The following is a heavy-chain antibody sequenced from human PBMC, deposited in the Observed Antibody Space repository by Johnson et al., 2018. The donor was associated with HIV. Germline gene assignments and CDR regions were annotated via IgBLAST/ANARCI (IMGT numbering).Heavy chain of an antibody. Sequence: VQLVESGGGLVQPGRSLRLSCAASGFTFDDYVMHWVRQAPGKGLEWVSGISWNSGSIGYADSVKGRFTISRDSAKNSLYLQMKSLRPEDTAVYYCAREGPSERAGFDIWGQGTMVTVSS. CDR1: GFTFDDYV. V-gene: IGHV3-9*01. CDR2: ISWNSGSI. J-gene: IGHJ3*02. CDR3: AREGPSERAGFDI.